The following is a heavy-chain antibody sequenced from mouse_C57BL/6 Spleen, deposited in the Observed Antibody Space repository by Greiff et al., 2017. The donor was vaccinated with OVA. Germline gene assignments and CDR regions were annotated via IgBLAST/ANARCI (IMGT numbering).Heavy chain of an antibody. CDR3: ARRGGIWDFDY. D-gene: IGHD1-1*02. CDR1: GYAFTNYL. J-gene: IGHJ2*01. Sequence: QVQLQQSGAKLVRPGTSVKVSCKASGYAFTNYLIEWVKQRPGQGLEWIGVINPGSGGTNYNEKFKGKATLTADKSSSTAYMQLSSLTSEDSAVYFCARRGGIWDFDYWGQGTTLTVSS. CDR2: INPGSGGT. V-gene: IGHV1-54*01.